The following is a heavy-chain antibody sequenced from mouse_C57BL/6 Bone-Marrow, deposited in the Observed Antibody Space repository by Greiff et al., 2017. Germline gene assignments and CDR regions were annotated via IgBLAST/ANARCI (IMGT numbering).Heavy chain of an antibody. Sequence: VQLQQSGAELVKPGASVKLSCTASGFNIKDYYMHWVKQRNEQGLEWIGRIDPADGETKYDPKFQGKATIPADTSSNTAYLQLSSMTSEDTAVYYGARGDMWFYAMDYGGQGTTVTVSS. V-gene: IGHV14-2*01. CDR3: ARGDMWFYAMDY. CDR2: IDPADGET. J-gene: IGHJ4*01. CDR1: GFNIKDYY. D-gene: IGHD1-1*02.